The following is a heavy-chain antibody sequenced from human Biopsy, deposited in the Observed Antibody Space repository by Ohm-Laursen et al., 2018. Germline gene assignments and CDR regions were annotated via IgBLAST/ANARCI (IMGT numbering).Heavy chain of an antibody. J-gene: IGHJ5*02. CDR3: ARHPTGFWFDP. Sequence: GTLSLTCSVSGGSVGSGTFHRAWIRQPPGKGLEWIGSIFYSGIIYYNPSLKSRVSISVDTSKNQFSLNLNSVTAADTAVYYCARHPTGFWFDPWGQGTLVTVSS. CDR2: IFYSGII. V-gene: IGHV4-39*01. CDR1: GGSVGSGTFH.